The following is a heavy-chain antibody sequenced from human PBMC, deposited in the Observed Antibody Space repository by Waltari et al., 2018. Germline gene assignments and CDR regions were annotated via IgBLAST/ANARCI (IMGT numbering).Heavy chain of an antibody. CDR3: AREVAATGGMDV. D-gene: IGHD2-15*01. Sequence: QVQLQESGPGLVKPSETLSLTCTVSGGSISSYYWSWIRQPPGKGLEWIGYIYYSGSTNYNPSLKSRVTISVDTSKNQFSLKLSSVTAADTALYYCAREVAATGGMDVWGQGTTVTVSS. J-gene: IGHJ6*02. CDR2: IYYSGST. V-gene: IGHV4-59*01. CDR1: GGSISSYY.